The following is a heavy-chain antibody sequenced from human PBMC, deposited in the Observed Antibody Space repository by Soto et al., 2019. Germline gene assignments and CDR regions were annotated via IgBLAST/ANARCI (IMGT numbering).Heavy chain of an antibody. CDR2: MYTGGRT. V-gene: IGHV3-53*01. Sequence: EVHVVESGGGLIQPGGSLRLSCVPSGYTVTGAQMNWVRQAPGKGLEWVSTMYTGGRTFYADSVRGRFTISRDETKNILYLQMDSRRVEDTAVYYCPRGGGGWDSWGQGSLVTVSS. CDR1: GYTVTGAQ. J-gene: IGHJ4*02. CDR3: PRGGGGWDS. D-gene: IGHD6-19*01.